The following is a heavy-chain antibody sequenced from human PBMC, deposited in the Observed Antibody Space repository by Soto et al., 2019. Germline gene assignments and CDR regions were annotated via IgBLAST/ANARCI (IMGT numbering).Heavy chain of an antibody. D-gene: IGHD6-13*01. CDR1: GGSISSGGYY. CDR2: IYYSGST. J-gene: IGHJ4*02. Sequence: SETLSLTCTVSGGSISSGGYYWSWIRQHPGKGLEWIGYIYYSGSTYYNPSLKSRVTISVDTSKNQFSLILSSVSAADTAVYYCATTTIAAAGLRPSFDYWGQGTLVTVSS. CDR3: ATTTIAAAGLRPSFDY. V-gene: IGHV4-31*03.